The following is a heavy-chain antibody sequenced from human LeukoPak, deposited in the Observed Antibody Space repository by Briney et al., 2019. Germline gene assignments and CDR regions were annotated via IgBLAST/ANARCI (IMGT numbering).Heavy chain of an antibody. CDR2: INPNSGDT. CDR3: ARATYSNYFGY. J-gene: IGHJ4*02. D-gene: IGHD4-11*01. V-gene: IGHV1-2*06. Sequence: ASVKVSCKASGYTFTGYSIHWVRQAPGQGLEWMGRINPNSGDTNYAPKFQGEVTMTRDTSISTAFMEVSRLRSEDTAVYYCARATYSNYFGYWGQGTLVTVSS. CDR1: GYTFTGYS.